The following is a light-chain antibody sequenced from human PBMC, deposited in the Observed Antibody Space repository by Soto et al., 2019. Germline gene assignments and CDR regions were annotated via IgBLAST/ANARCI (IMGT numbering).Light chain of an antibody. CDR1: QNVNAY. J-gene: IGKJ1*01. Sequence: DIQMTQSPSSLSASVGDTVVISCRASQNVNAYVNWYQQRPGRAPKLLIFAATSLKSGVPSRFSGAGAGTEFSLTISGLQPEDFGTYYCQESYNILTWRFGQGTKVEIK. CDR2: AAT. V-gene: IGKV1-39*01. CDR3: QESYNILTWR.